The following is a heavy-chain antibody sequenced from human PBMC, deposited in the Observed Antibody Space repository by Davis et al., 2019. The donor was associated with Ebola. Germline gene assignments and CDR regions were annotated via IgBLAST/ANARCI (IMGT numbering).Heavy chain of an antibody. CDR2: IKQDGSEK. D-gene: IGHD5-18*01. CDR1: GFTFNNYV. CDR3: ARDLLQLWSV. V-gene: IGHV3-7*01. Sequence: GESLKISCAASGFTFNNYVMNWVRQAPGKGLEWVANIKQDGSEKYYVDSVKGRFTISRDNAKNSLYLQMNSLRAEDTAVYYCARDLLQLWSVWGQGTLVTVSS. J-gene: IGHJ4*02.